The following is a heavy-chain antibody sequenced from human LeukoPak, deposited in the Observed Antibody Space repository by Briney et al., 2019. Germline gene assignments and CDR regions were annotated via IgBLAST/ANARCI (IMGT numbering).Heavy chain of an antibody. D-gene: IGHD2-15*01. V-gene: IGHV3-30*04. CDR3: ARSYCSGGSCYSAWGYYFDY. CDR1: GFTFSNFH. CDR2: ISCGGSIK. Sequence: GRSLSLSCAASGFTFSNFHMHWLRQARGKGVVWLTVISCGGSIKYYADSGKVRFTMSKYNSKNTLYLQMNSLRAEDTAVYYCARSYCSGGSCYSAWGYYFDYWGQGTMVSVCS. J-gene: IGHJ4*02.